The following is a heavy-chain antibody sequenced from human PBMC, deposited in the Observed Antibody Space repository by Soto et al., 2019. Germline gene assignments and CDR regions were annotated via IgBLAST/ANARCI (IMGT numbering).Heavy chain of an antibody. CDR3: ARWGLGSAQDV. J-gene: IGHJ6*02. Sequence: SETLSLTCTVSGGSISSYYWSWIRQPPGKGLEWIGYIYYSGSTNYNPSLKSRVTISVDTSKNQFSLKLSSVTAADTAVYYCARWGLGSAQDVWGQGTTVTVSS. D-gene: IGHD6-6*01. CDR1: GGSISSYY. V-gene: IGHV4-59*01. CDR2: IYYSGST.